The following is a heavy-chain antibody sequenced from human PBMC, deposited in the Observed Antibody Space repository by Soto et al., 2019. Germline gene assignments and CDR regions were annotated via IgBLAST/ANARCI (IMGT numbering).Heavy chain of an antibody. V-gene: IGHV5-51*01. CDR1: GYSFTSYW. CDR2: IYPGDSDT. J-gene: IGHJ4*02. CDR3: ARLVKVGERGSWYDGRFDY. Sequence: GESLKISCKGSGYSFTSYWIGWVRQMPGKGLEWMGIIYPGDSDTRYSPSFQGQVTISADKSISTAYLQWSSLKASDTAMYYCARLVKVGERGSWYDGRFDYWGQGTLVTVSS. D-gene: IGHD6-13*01.